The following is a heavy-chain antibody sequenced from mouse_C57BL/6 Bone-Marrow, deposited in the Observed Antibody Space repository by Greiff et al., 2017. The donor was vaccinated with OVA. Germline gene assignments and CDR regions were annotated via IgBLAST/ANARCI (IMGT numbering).Heavy chain of an antibody. CDR2: IRNKANGYTT. V-gene: IGHV7-3*01. CDR1: GFTFTDYY. Sequence: EVMLVESGGGLVQPGGSLSLSCAASGFTFTDYYMSWVRQPPGKALEWLGFIRNKANGYTTEYSASVKGRFTISRDNSQSILYLRMNALRAEDSATYYCARYPFITTVVATPYWYFDVWGTGTTVTVSS. CDR3: ARYPFITTVVATPYWYFDV. D-gene: IGHD1-1*01. J-gene: IGHJ1*03.